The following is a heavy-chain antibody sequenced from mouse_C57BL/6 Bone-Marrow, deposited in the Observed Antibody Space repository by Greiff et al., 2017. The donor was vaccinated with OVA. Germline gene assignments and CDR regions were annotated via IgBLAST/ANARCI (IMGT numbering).Heavy chain of an antibody. Sequence: QVQLQQPGAELVMPGASVKLSCKASGYTFTSYWMHWVKQRPGQGLEWIGEIDPSDSYTNYNQKFKGKSTLTVDKSSSTAYMQLSSLTSEDSAVYYCARRKGYYSNPWFAYWGQGTLVTVSA. D-gene: IGHD2-5*01. CDR1: GYTFTSYW. J-gene: IGHJ3*01. V-gene: IGHV1-69*01. CDR2: IDPSDSYT. CDR3: ARRKGYYSNPWFAY.